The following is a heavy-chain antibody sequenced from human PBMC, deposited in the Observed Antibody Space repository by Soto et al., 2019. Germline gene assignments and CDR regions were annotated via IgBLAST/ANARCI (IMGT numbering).Heavy chain of an antibody. CDR1: GGSVNSENYY. CDR2: ISYSGVT. Sequence: PSETLSLTCSVSGGSVNSENYYWSWIRQPAGKGLEWVGYISYSGVTNYSPSLKSRVTISIDTSKNQFSLKLSPVTSADTAVYYCAHSQTAYCTYTVCTTPPDFWGQGTLVTVSS. J-gene: IGHJ4*02. V-gene: IGHV4-61*01. CDR3: AHSQTAYCTYTVCTTPPDF. D-gene: IGHD2-8*01.